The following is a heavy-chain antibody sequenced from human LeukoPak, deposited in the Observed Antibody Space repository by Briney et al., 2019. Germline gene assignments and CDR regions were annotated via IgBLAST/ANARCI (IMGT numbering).Heavy chain of an antibody. Sequence: GSLRLSCAASGFTVNSNDMSWVRQAPGKGLEWVSAISGSGGSTYYADSVKGRFTISRDNSKNTLYLQMNSLRAEDTAVYYCAKARISQQVDYWGQGTLVTVSS. D-gene: IGHD2-15*01. V-gene: IGHV3-23*01. CDR1: GFTVNSND. CDR2: ISGSGGST. CDR3: AKARISQQVDY. J-gene: IGHJ4*02.